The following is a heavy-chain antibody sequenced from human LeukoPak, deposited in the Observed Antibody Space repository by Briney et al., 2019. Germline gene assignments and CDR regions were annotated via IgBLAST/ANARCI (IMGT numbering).Heavy chain of an antibody. CDR2: IDPNSGGT. D-gene: IGHD3-9*01. V-gene: IGHV1-2*02. Sequence: GASLKVSCKASGYTFTVYYMHWVRQAPGQGLEWMGWIDPNSGGTNYAQKFQGRVTMTRDTSISTAYMELSRLRSDDTAVYYCARDREGYYDILTGYYGVGAFDIWGQGTMVTVSS. CDR3: ARDREGYYDILTGYYGVGAFDI. CDR1: GYTFTVYY. J-gene: IGHJ3*02.